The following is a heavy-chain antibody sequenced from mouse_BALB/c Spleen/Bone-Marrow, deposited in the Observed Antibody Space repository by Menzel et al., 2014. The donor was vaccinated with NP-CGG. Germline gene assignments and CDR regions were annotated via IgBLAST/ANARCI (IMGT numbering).Heavy chain of an antibody. V-gene: IGHV1-69*02. J-gene: IGHJ2*02. CDR3: ARGRTTVVSDY. CDR1: GYTFXNYW. D-gene: IGHD1-1*01. CDR2: IEPSDSYT. Sequence: VKLQESGAEVVKPGASVKVSCKASGYTFXNYWMQWVKQRPGQGLEWIGEIEPSDSYTNYNQDFKGKATLTVDKSSSTAYMRLSSLTSEDSAVYYCARGRTTVVSDYWGQGTSLTVSS.